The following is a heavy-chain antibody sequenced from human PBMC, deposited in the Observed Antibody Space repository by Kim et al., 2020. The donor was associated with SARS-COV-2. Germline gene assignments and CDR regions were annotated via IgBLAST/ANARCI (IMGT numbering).Heavy chain of an antibody. V-gene: IGHV4-39*01. Sequence: SETLSLTCTVSGGSISSSNYYWGWIRQPPGKGLEWIGSMYYTGSTYYYPSLKGRVTISVDTSKNQFSLKVNSVTAADTAVYYCARPSSSDGDYALWCQGTLVTVSS. CDR1: GGSISSSNYY. CDR2: MYYTGST. D-gene: IGHD2-21*02. CDR3: ARPSSSDGDYAL. J-gene: IGHJ4*02.